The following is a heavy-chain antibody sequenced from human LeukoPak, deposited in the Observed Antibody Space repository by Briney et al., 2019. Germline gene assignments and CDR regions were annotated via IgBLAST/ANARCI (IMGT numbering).Heavy chain of an antibody. CDR1: GGSIGSSNYY. D-gene: IGHD1-26*01. J-gene: IGHJ4*02. V-gene: IGHV4-39*07. Sequence: SETLSLTCTVSGGSIGSSNYYWGWIRQPPGKGLEWIGSISYTGSSDYNPSLKSRVTIFLDTSKNQFSLKLSSVTAADTAVYYCARSGSYYGEGAPYFDYWGQGTLVTVSS. CDR3: ARSGSYYGEGAPYFDY. CDR2: ISYTGSS.